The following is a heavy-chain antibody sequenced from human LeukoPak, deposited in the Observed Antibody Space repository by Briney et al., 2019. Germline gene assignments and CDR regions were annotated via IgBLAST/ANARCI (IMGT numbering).Heavy chain of an antibody. CDR1: GGSISSGSYY. CDR2: IYTSGST. Sequence: SETLSLTCTVSGGSISSGSYYWSWIRQPAGKGLEWIERIYTSGSTNYNPSLKSRVTISVDTSKNQFSLKLSSVTAADTAVYYCARASRYCSSTSCYTSLDYWGQGTLVTVSS. J-gene: IGHJ4*02. CDR3: ARASRYCSSTSCYTSLDY. V-gene: IGHV4-61*02. D-gene: IGHD2-2*02.